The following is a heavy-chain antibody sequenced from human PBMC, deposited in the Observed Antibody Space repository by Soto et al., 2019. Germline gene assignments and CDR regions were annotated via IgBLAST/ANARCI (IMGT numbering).Heavy chain of an antibody. J-gene: IGHJ4*02. CDR3: ARGSRGVVIARFHYYFDY. CDR1: GFTFSSYA. Sequence: QVQLVESGGGVVQPGRSLRLSCAASGFTFSSYAMHWVRQAPGKGLEWVAVISYDGSNKYYADSVKGRFTISRDNSKNTLYLQMNSLRAEDTAVYYCARGSRGVVIARFHYYFDYWGQGTLVTVSS. V-gene: IGHV3-30-3*01. CDR2: ISYDGSNK. D-gene: IGHD3-3*01.